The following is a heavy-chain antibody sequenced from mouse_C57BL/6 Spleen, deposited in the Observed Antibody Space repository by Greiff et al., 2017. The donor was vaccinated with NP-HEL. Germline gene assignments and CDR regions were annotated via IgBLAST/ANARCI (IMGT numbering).Heavy chain of an antibody. D-gene: IGHD2-5*01. J-gene: IGHJ4*01. CDR3: AIGYSNYAWAMDY. V-gene: IGHV1-26*01. CDR2: INPNNGGT. CDR1: GYTFTDYY. Sequence: VQLQQSGPELVKPGASVKISCKASGYTFTDYYMNWVKQSHGKSLEWIGDINPNNGGTSYNQKFKGKATLTVDKSSSTAYMERRSLTSEDSAVYYCAIGYSNYAWAMDYWGQGTSVTVSS.